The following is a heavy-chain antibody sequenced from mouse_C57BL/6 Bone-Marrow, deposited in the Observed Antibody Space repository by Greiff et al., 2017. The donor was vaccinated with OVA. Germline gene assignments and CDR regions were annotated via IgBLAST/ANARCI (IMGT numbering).Heavy chain of an antibody. Sequence: DVKLVESGGGLVQPGGSLKLSCAASGFTFSDYYMYWVRQTPEKRLEWVAYISNGGGSTYYPDTVKGRFTISRDNAKNTLYLQMSRLKSEDTAMYYCARHPYYYGSSYYYAMDYWGQGTSVTVSS. CDR2: ISNGGGST. CDR3: ARHPYYYGSSYYYAMDY. CDR1: GFTFSDYY. V-gene: IGHV5-12*01. D-gene: IGHD1-1*01. J-gene: IGHJ4*01.